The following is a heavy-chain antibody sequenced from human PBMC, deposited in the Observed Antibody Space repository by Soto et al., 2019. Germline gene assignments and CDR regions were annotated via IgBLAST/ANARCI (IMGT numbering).Heavy chain of an antibody. CDR2: RYTSGDI. CDR1: GGSISSISGLS. J-gene: IGHJ6*02. D-gene: IGHD2-2*01. Sequence: SETLSLTCSVSGGSISSISGLSWTWIRQPAGKGLEWIGHRYTSGDINYNLSLTSRVTMSLDISKNQFSLKLSPVTAADTGVYYCARSRGYCSSTSCKYAMDVWGQGTAVTVSS. CDR3: ARSRGYCSSTSCKYAMDV. V-gene: IGHV4-4*07.